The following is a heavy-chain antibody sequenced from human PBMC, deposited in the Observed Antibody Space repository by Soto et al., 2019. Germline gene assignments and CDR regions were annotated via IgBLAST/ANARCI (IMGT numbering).Heavy chain of an antibody. CDR2: ISSSGDTG. CDR1: GFTFSAYY. CDR3: ARDRGAVVGQYFDY. Sequence: QVQLVESGGGLVKPGGSLRLSCAASGFTFSAYYMSWIRQAPGKGLEWISYISSSGDTGNYADSVKGRFTVSRDNAKNSRYLPLNSLRAEDTAVYYCARDRGAVVGQYFDYWGQGTLVTVSS. J-gene: IGHJ4*02. D-gene: IGHD6-19*01. V-gene: IGHV3-11*01.